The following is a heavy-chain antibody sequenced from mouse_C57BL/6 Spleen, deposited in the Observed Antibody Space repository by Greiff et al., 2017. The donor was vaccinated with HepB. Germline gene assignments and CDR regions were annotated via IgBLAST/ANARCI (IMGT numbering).Heavy chain of an antibody. V-gene: IGHV1-77*01. CDR1: GYTFTDYY. Sequence: VQLQQSGAELVKPGASVKISCKASGYTFTDYYINWVKQRPGQGLEWIGKIGPGSGSTYYNEKFKGKATLTADKSSSTAYMQLSSLTSEDSAVYFCARGYYYGSSTPWYFDVWGTGTTVTVSS. CDR3: ARGYYYGSSTPWYFDV. CDR2: IGPGSGST. J-gene: IGHJ1*03. D-gene: IGHD1-1*01.